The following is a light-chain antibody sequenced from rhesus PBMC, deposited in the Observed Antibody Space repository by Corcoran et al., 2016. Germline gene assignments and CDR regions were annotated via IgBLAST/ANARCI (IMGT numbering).Light chain of an antibody. CDR1: SSDIGGYNR. J-gene: IGLJ1*01. CDR2: EDS. Sequence: AALTQSPSVSGSPGQSVTIYCTGTSSDIGGYNRVSWYQQHPGKAPKLMIYEDSKRPSGVSDRFSGSKSGNTDSLTISGLQAEDEADYYCNSYASSGAYYIFGAGTRLTVL. CDR3: NSYASSGAYYI. V-gene: IGLV2-13*02.